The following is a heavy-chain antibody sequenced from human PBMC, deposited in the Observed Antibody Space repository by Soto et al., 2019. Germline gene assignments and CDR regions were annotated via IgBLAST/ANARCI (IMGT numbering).Heavy chain of an antibody. V-gene: IGHV1-24*01. CDR3: ATNVHSSGYGADY. J-gene: IGHJ4*02. D-gene: IGHD6-19*01. Sequence: QVHLVQSGAEVKKPGASVKVSCKVSGYTLTELSMHWVRQAPGKGLEWMGGFDPEHGETIYAQKFQGRVIMTEDTSTDTAYMERRSLRSEDTAVYYCATNVHSSGYGADYWGQGTLVTVSS. CDR1: GYTLTELS. CDR2: FDPEHGET.